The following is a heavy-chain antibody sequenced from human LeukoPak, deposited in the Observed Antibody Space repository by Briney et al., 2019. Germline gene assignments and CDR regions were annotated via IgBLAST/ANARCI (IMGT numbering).Heavy chain of an antibody. CDR2: IYYSGST. J-gene: IGHJ6*02. V-gene: IGHV4-61*01. D-gene: IGHD5-24*01. Sequence: SETLSLTCTVSGGSVSSGSYYWSWIRQPPGKGLDWIGYIYYSGSTNYNPSLKSRVTISVDTSKNQFSLKLSSVTAADTAVYYCARDRDGYTSSYYYGMDVWGQGTTVTVSS. CDR1: GGSVSSGSYY. CDR3: ARDRDGYTSSYYYGMDV.